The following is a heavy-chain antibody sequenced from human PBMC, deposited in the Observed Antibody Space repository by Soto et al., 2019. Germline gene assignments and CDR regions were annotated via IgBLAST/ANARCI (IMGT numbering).Heavy chain of an antibody. Sequence: QVQLVQSGAEVKKPGASVKVSCKASGYTFTSYGISWVRQAPGQGLEWMGWISDYNVNTKYAQKLQGRVNMTTDTSTSTDHMELRRLSSDDTAVYYCARDSPPVDYWGQGTLVTVSS. CDR3: ARDSPPVDY. CDR1: GYTFTSYG. J-gene: IGHJ4*02. V-gene: IGHV1-18*01. CDR2: ISDYNVNT.